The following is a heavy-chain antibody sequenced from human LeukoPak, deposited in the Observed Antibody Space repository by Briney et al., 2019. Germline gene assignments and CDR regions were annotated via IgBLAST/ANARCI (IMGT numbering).Heavy chain of an antibody. J-gene: IGHJ4*02. D-gene: IGHD6-6*01. CDR1: GGPISSYY. Sequence: SETLSLTCTVSGGPISSYYWSWIRQPPGKGLEWIGYIHSGSTNYNPSLQSRVTISVDTSKNQFSLKLTSVTAADTAVYYCARGRAARGKKSFDYWGQGTLVTVSS. V-gene: IGHV4-59*12. CDR2: IHSGST. CDR3: ARGRAARGKKSFDY.